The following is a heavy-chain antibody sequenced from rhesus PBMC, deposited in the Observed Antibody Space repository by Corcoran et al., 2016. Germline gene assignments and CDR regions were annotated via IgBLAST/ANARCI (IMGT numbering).Heavy chain of an antibody. Sequence: EVQLVESGGGLVQPGGSLRLSCAASGFTFSSYDMSWVRQALGKGLEWVSSISNTGTTIYYAEAVKGRFTISSDNAKNSLSLQMNSLKTEDTAVYYCTRSPYLDWFRFDVWGPGVLVTVSS. CDR2: ISNTGTTI. CDR3: TRSPYLDWFRFDV. D-gene: IGHD3-3*01. V-gene: IGHV3S4*01. CDR1: GFTFSSYD. J-gene: IGHJ5-1*01.